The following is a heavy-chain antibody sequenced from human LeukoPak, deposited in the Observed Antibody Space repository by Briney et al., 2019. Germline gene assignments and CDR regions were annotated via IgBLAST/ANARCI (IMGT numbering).Heavy chain of an antibody. CDR1: GGSISSGGYY. D-gene: IGHD5-12*01. J-gene: IGHJ5*02. CDR3: ARGISGGYDPAWSTPRTPNWFDP. V-gene: IGHV4-31*03. CDR2: IYYSGST. Sequence: PSQTLSLTCTVSGGSISSGGYYWSWIRQHPGKGLEWIVYIYYSGSTYYNPSLKSRVTISVDTSKNQFSLKLSSVTAADTAVYYCARGISGGYDPAWSTPRTPNWFDPWGQGTLVTVSS.